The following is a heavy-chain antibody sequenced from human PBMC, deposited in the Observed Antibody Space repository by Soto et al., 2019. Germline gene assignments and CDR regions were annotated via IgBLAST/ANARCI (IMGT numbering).Heavy chain of an antibody. J-gene: IGHJ5*02. D-gene: IGHD3-9*01. V-gene: IGHV4-39*01. Sequence: SETLSLTCTVSGGSISSSSYYWGWIRQPPGKGLEWIGSIYYSGSTYYNPSLKSRVTISVDTSKNQFSLKLSSVTAADTAVYYCARLRRITIFPNWFDPWGQGTLVTVS. CDR1: GGSISSSSYY. CDR3: ARLRRITIFPNWFDP. CDR2: IYYSGST.